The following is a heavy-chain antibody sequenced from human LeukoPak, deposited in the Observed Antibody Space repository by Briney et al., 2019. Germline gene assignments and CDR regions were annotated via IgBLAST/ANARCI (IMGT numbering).Heavy chain of an antibody. CDR2: INHSGST. CDR1: GGSFSGYY. J-gene: IGHJ4*02. Sequence: SETLSLTCAVYGGSFSGYYWSWIRQPPGEGLEWIGEINHSGSTNYNPSLKSRVTISVDTSKNQFSLKLSSVTAADTAVYYCARRAGGRITIFGVVTKPYYFDYWGQGTLVTVSS. CDR3: ARRAGGRITIFGVVTKPYYFDY. V-gene: IGHV4-34*01. D-gene: IGHD3-3*01.